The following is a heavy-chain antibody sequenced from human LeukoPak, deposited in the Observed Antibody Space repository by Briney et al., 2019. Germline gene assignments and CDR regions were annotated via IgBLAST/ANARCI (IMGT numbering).Heavy chain of an antibody. CDR1: GFSFRSYA. V-gene: IGHV3-7*03. Sequence: GGSLRLSCAASGFSFRSYAMHWVRQAPGKGLEWVANIKQDGSEKYYVDSVKGRFTISRDNAKNSLYLQMNSLRAEDTAVYYCAREVSVLTFDYWGQGTLVTVSS. CDR2: IKQDGSEK. CDR3: AREVSVLTFDY. D-gene: IGHD5/OR15-5a*01. J-gene: IGHJ4*02.